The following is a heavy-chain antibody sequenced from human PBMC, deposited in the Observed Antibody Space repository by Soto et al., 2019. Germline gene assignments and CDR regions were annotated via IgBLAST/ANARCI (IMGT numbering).Heavy chain of an antibody. V-gene: IGHV4-34*01. Sequence: SETLSLTCAVYGGSFSGYYWSWIRQPPGKGLEWIGEINHSGSTNYNPSLKSRVTISVDTSKNQFSLKLSSVTAADTAVYYCARGRRYGCSSTSCYYSWFDPWGQGTQVTVSS. CDR3: ARGRRYGCSSTSCYYSWFDP. J-gene: IGHJ5*02. CDR2: INHSGST. D-gene: IGHD2-2*01. CDR1: GGSFSGYY.